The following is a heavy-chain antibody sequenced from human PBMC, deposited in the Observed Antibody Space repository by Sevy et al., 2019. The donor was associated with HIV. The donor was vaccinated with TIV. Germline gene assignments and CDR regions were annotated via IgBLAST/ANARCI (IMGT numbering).Heavy chain of an antibody. Sequence: GGSLRLSCAASGFTFSNYGMHWVRQAPGKGLEWVAAIWYDGSYKYYADSVKGRFTISRDNSKNALYLQMSSLRAEDTAVYYCAREKVDTSMIFVEYYGMDVWGQGTTVTVSS. CDR3: AREKVDTSMIFVEYYGMDV. J-gene: IGHJ6*02. D-gene: IGHD5-18*01. V-gene: IGHV3-33*01. CDR1: GFTFSNYG. CDR2: IWYDGSYK.